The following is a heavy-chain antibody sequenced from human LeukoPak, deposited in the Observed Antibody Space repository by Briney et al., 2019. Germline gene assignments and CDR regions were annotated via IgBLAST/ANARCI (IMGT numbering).Heavy chain of an antibody. CDR3: ARRPEYSGSYYGPPDY. V-gene: IGHV3-21*06. CDR1: GFSFSDAW. Sequence: GGSLRLSCEASGFSFSDAWMSWVCQAPGKGLEWVSSISGSSSYVYYADSVKGRFTISRDNAKNSLYLQMNSLRAEDTAVYYCARRPEYSGSYYGPPDYWGQGTLVTVSS. J-gene: IGHJ4*02. CDR2: ISGSSSYV. D-gene: IGHD1-26*01.